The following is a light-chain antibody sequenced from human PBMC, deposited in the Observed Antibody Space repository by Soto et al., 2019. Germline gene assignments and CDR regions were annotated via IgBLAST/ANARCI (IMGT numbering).Light chain of an antibody. CDR2: LNNDGSH. CDR1: SGHSDYA. V-gene: IGLV4-69*01. CDR3: QAWGTGILV. J-gene: IGLJ2*01. Sequence: QAVVTQSHSASASLGASVKLTCTLSSGHSDYAIAWHQQQPEKGPRYLMKLNNDGSHIRGVGIPDRFSGSSSGAERFLTISSLQSEDESDYYCQAWGTGILVFGGGTKVTVL.